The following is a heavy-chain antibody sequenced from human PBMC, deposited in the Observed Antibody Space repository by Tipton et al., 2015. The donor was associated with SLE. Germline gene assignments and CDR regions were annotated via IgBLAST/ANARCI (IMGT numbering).Heavy chain of an antibody. V-gene: IGHV3-23*01. D-gene: IGHD1-26*01. CDR3: AKEGAGPTYFDY. CDR2: INNDGSST. CDR1: GFTFNTFA. Sequence: GSLRLSCAASGFTFNTFAMTWFRQAPGTGLEWVSRINNDGSSTNYADSVKGRFTISRDNAKNTLSLQMNSLRAEDTAVYYCAKEGAGPTYFDYWGQGTLVTVSS. J-gene: IGHJ4*02.